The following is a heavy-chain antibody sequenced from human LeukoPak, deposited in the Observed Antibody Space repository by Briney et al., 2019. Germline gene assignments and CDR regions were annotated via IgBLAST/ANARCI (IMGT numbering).Heavy chain of an antibody. Sequence: PGGSLRLSCAASGFSFSTYWMNWVRQAPGKGLEWVANINPVGSEKYYLDSVKGRFTISRDNAKNSLYLQMNSLRAEDTAVYYCAKNWGYFDDWGQGTLVTVPS. CDR3: AKNWGYFDD. J-gene: IGHJ4*02. CDR1: GFSFSTYW. D-gene: IGHD7-27*01. V-gene: IGHV3-7*02. CDR2: INPVGSEK.